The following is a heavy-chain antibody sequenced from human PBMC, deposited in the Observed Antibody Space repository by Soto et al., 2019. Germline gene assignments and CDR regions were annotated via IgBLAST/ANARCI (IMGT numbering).Heavy chain of an antibody. D-gene: IGHD3-10*01. V-gene: IGHV1-58*02. CDR3: AASIGLLWFGPGPYDY. CDR1: GFTLTSSA. CDR2: IVVGSGNT. Sequence: PVKVSCKASGFTLTSSAMQWGGQARGQSLEWIGWIVVGSGNTNYAQKFQERVTITRDMSTSTAYMELSSLRSEDTAVYYCAASIGLLWFGPGPYDYWGQGTLVTVSS. J-gene: IGHJ4*02.